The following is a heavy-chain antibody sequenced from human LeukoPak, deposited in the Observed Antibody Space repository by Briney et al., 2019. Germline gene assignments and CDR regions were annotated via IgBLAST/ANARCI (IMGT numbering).Heavy chain of an antibody. D-gene: IGHD3-10*01. CDR2: IYSGGST. CDR1: GFTVSSNY. CDR3: ARAKWSYYGSGSYVVGAFDI. Sequence: GGSLRLSCAASGFTVSSNYMSWVRQAPGKGLEWVSVIYSGGSTYYADSVKGRFTISRDNSKNTLYLQMNSLRAEDTAVYYCARAKWSYYGSGSYVVGAFDIWGQGTMVTLSS. J-gene: IGHJ3*02. V-gene: IGHV3-66*01.